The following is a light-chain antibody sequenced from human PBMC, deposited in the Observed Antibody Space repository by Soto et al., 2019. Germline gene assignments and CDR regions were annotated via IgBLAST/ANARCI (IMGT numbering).Light chain of an antibody. V-gene: IGLV4-69*01. Sequence: QSVLTQSPSASASLGASVKLTCTLSSGHSSYGIAWHQQQPEKGPRYLMKLNSDGSHSKGDGIPDRFSGSSSGAERYLTSSRLQSEDEADYYCQTWGTGIPVFGGGTQLTVL. CDR1: SGHSSYG. CDR2: LNSDGSH. J-gene: IGLJ7*01. CDR3: QTWGTGIPV.